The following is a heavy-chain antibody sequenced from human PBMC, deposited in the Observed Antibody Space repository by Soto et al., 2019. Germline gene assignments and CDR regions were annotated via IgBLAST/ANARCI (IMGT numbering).Heavy chain of an antibody. Sequence: GASVKVSCKASGYTFTSYGISWVRQAPGQGLEWMGWISAYNGNTNYAQKLQGRVTITADKSTSTAYMELSSLRSEDTAVYYCASFVGSGTFDYWGQGTLVTVSS. V-gene: IGHV1-18*01. D-gene: IGHD2-15*01. CDR3: ASFVGSGTFDY. CDR1: GYTFTSYG. J-gene: IGHJ4*02. CDR2: ISAYNGNT.